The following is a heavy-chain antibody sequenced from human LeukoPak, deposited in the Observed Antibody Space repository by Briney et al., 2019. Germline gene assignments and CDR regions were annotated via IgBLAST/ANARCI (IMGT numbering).Heavy chain of an antibody. Sequence: PGGSLRLSCAASGFTFSSYEMNWVRQAPGKGLEWVSYISSSVNTIYYADSVKGRFTISRDNAKNSLYLQMNSRRAEDTAVYYCARENTEDAFGIWGQGTMVTVSS. V-gene: IGHV3-48*03. CDR1: GFTFSSYE. CDR3: ARENTEDAFGI. D-gene: IGHD1/OR15-1a*01. J-gene: IGHJ3*02. CDR2: ISSSVNTI.